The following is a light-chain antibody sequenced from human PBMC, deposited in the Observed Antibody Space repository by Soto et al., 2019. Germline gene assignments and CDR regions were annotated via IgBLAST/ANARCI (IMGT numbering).Light chain of an antibody. J-gene: IGLJ1*01. CDR2: SNN. CDR3: AAWDDSLNGRYV. Sequence: QSALTQPPSASGTPGQRVTISCSGSSSNIGSNTVSWYQQLPGTAPKLLIYSNNQRPSGVPDRFSGSKSGTSASLAISGLQSEDEADYYCAAWDDSLNGRYVFVTGTKVTVL. V-gene: IGLV1-44*01. CDR1: SSNIGSNT.